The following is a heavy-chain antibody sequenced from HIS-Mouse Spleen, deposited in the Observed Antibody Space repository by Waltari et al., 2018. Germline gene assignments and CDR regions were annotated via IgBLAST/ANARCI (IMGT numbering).Heavy chain of an antibody. Sequence: QLQLQESAPGLVKPSDTLSLTFTVSGGPISSSIYYCGWIRQPPGKGLEWIGSIYYSGSTYYNPSLKSRVTISVDTSKNQFSLKLSSVTAADTAVYYCAREIPYSSSWYDWYFDLWGRGTLVTVSS. CDR1: GGPISSSIYY. CDR2: IYYSGST. CDR3: AREIPYSSSWYDWYFDL. J-gene: IGHJ2*01. V-gene: IGHV4-39*07. D-gene: IGHD6-13*01.